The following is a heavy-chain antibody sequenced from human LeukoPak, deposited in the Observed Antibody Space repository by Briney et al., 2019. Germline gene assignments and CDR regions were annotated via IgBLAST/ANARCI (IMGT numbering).Heavy chain of an antibody. CDR1: GYSISSGYY. Sequence: SETLSLTCTVSGYSISSGYYWGWIRQSPGKGLEWIGSIYHSGSTYYNPSLKSRVIISVDTSKNQFSLKLSSVTAADTAVYYCARRSSGWFHYYYYYYMDVWGKGTTVTISS. CDR3: ARRSSGWFHYYYYYYMDV. D-gene: IGHD6-19*01. CDR2: IYHSGST. V-gene: IGHV4-38-2*02. J-gene: IGHJ6*03.